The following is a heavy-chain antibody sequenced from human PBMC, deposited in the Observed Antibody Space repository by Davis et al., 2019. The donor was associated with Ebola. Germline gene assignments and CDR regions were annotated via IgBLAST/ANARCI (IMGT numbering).Heavy chain of an antibody. CDR3: ARERTSSGGDCLDY. CDR2: IGPSGTDI. V-gene: IGHV3-48*03. CDR1: GFIFSSYE. J-gene: IGHJ4*02. Sequence: PGGSLRLSCAASGFIFSSYEMTWVRQAPGGGLEWISYIGPSGTDIAYADSVRGRFTISRDNAKNSLFLQMNSLRAEDTALYYCARERTSSGGDCLDYWGQGTLVTVSS. D-gene: IGHD2-21*01.